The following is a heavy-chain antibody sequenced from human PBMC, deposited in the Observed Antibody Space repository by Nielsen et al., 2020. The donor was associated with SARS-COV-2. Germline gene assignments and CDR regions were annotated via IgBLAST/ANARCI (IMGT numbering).Heavy chain of an antibody. CDR1: GYTFTNNY. CDR2: SNPTNGGT. V-gene: IGHV1-46*01. CDR3: ARDSSGTYRRVDY. Sequence: ASVKVSCKAAGYTFTNNYMHWVRQAAGQGLEWRGVSNPTNGGTTYAQKFLGTVTMTRDTSTSTVFMALSSLRSDDPAVYYCARDSSGTYRRVDYWGQGTLVTVSS. J-gene: IGHJ4*02. D-gene: IGHD3-22*01.